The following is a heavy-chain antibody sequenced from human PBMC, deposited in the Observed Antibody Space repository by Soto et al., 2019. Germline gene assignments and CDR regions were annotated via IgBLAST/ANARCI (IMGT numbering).Heavy chain of an antibody. CDR1: GYTFTSYD. Sequence: ASVKVSCKASGYTFTSYDINWVRQAPGQGLEWMGIINPSGGSTSYAQKFQGRVTMTRDTSTSTVYMELSSLRSEDTAVYYCARRTSIAAAGTGGGFDYWGQGTLVTVS. CDR3: ARRTSIAAAGTGGGFDY. J-gene: IGHJ4*02. V-gene: IGHV1-46*03. CDR2: INPSGGST. D-gene: IGHD6-13*01.